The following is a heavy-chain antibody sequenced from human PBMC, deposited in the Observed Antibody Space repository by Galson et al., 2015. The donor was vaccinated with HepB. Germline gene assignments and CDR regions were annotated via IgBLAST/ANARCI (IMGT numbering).Heavy chain of an antibody. CDR1: GFTFSSYA. CDR2: ISYDGSNK. J-gene: IGHJ1*01. D-gene: IGHD6-13*01. Sequence: SLRLSCAASGFTFSSYAMHWVRQAPGKGLEWVAVISYDGSNKYYADSVKGRFTISRDNSKNTLYLQMNSLRAEDTAVYYCARDSLQGQQLPYFQHWGQGTLVTVSS. CDR3: ARDSLQGQQLPYFQH. V-gene: IGHV3-30*04.